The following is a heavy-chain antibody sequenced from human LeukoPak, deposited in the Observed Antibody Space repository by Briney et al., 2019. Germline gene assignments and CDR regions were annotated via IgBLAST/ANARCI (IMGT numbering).Heavy chain of an antibody. CDR2: ISSGSSTI. V-gene: IGHV3-48*01. CDR1: GFTFSTCS. J-gene: IGHJ4*02. Sequence: GGSLRLSCAASGFTFSTCSMNWVRQAPGKGLEWLSYISSGSSTIYYADSVKGRFTISRDNARNSLYLQMNGLRAEDTAVYYCARVTVGATADYSDYWGQGTLVTVSS. D-gene: IGHD1-26*01. CDR3: ARVTVGATADYSDY.